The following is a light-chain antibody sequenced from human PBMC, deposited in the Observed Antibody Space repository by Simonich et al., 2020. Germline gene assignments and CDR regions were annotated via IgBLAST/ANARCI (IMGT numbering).Light chain of an antibody. V-gene: IGKV1-5*03. J-gene: IGKJ2*01. CDR1: QSISSW. CDR3: QQYNSYLYT. Sequence: DIQMTQSPSTLSASVGDRVNITCRASQSISSWLAWYQQKPGKAPKLLIYKASSLESGVPSRFSVSGSGTEFTLTIRSLQPDDFATYYCQQYNSYLYTFGQGTKLEIK. CDR2: KAS.